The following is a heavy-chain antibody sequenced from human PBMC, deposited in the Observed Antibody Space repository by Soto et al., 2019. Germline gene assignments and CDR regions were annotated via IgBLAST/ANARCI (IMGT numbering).Heavy chain of an antibody. CDR3: ARVAVVTRGIDY. CDR2: VDEGGGVT. V-gene: IGHV3-74*01. J-gene: IGHJ4*02. CDR1: GFTFSSSW. D-gene: IGHD2-15*01. Sequence: EVQLVESGGGLVQPGGSLRLSCVASGFTFSSSWMHWVRQVPGKGLVWVSRVDEGGGVTNYADSVKGRFTTSRDNAKNTVYLQMNSLRVEDTAVYYCARVAVVTRGIDYWGQGTLVTVSS.